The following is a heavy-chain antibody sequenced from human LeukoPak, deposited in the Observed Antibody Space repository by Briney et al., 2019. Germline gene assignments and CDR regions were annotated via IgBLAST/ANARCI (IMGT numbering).Heavy chain of an antibody. J-gene: IGHJ5*02. CDR2: INHSGST. CDR3: AIHIVVVPAAKKKNWFDP. CDR1: GGSFSGYY. V-gene: IGHV4-34*01. Sequence: NPSETLSLTCAVYGGSFSGYYWSWIRQPPGKGLEWIGEINHSGSTNYNPSLKSRVTISVDTSKNQFSLKLSSVTAADTAVYYCAIHIVVVPAAKKKNWFDPWGQGTLVIVSS. D-gene: IGHD2-2*01.